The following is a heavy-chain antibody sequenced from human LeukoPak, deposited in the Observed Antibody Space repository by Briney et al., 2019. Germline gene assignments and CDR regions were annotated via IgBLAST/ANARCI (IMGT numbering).Heavy chain of an antibody. CDR2: ISYDGSNK. CDR1: GFTFSSYG. D-gene: IGHD6-13*01. Sequence: PGGSLRLSCAASGFTFSSYGMHWVRQAPGKGLEWVAVISYDGSNKYYADSVKGRFTISRDNSKNTLYLQMNSLRAEDTAVYYCAKDSAVGMAAAGLDYWGQGTLVTVSS. CDR3: AKDSAVGMAAAGLDY. V-gene: IGHV3-30*18. J-gene: IGHJ4*02.